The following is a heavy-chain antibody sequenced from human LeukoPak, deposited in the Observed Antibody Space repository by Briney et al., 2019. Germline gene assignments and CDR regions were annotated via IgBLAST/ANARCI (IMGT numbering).Heavy chain of an antibody. CDR2: IYASGTT. D-gene: IGHD5-18*01. Sequence: SGTLSLTCTVSGDSMGRYYWSFIRQPAGEGLEWLGHIYASGTTNYNPSLNSRVTMSVDTSKNQFSLRLASVTAADTAVYYCARVADRFGYNYGIDEYFDYWGQGTLVTVSS. J-gene: IGHJ4*02. CDR1: GDSMGRYY. CDR3: ARVADRFGYNYGIDEYFDY. V-gene: IGHV4-4*07.